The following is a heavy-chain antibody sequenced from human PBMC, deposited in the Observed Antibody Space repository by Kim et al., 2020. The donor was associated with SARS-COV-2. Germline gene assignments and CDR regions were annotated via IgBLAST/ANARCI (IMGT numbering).Heavy chain of an antibody. CDR2: ISSSSSYI. CDR1: GFTFSSCS. Sequence: GGSLRLSCAASGFTFSSCSMNWVRQAPGKGLEWVASISSSSSYINYADSVKGRFTISRDNAKNSLYLQMNSLRAEDTAVYYCARDPGALWEGGAVYYYD. CDR3: ARDPGALWEGGAVYYYD. V-gene: IGHV3-21*01. J-gene: IGHJ6*03. D-gene: IGHD1-26*01.